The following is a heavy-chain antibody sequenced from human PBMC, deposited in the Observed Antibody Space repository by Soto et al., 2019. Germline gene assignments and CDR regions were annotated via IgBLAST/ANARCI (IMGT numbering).Heavy chain of an antibody. CDR1: GGSMSNSNW. D-gene: IGHD4-17*01. Sequence: QVQLQESGPGLVKPSGTLSLTCAVSGGSMSNSNWWSWVRQPPGKGLEWIGEIYHRGSTNYNPSLKSRVTISVDKSKNQFSLKLSSVTAADTAVYYCARNGRDYGDPTVSAFDIWGQGTMVTVSS. CDR2: IYHRGST. CDR3: ARNGRDYGDPTVSAFDI. V-gene: IGHV4-4*02. J-gene: IGHJ3*02.